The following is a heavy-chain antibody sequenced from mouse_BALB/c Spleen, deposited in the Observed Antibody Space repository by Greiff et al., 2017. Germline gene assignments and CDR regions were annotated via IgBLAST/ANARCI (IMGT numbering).Heavy chain of an antibody. V-gene: IGHV1S22*01. CDR1: GYTFTSYW. D-gene: IGHD2-4*01. J-gene: IGHJ3*01. CDR3: TREGTMITDGVWFAD. CDR2: IYPGSGST. Sequence: LQQPGSELVRPGASVKLSCKASGYTFTSYWMHWVKQRHGQGLEWIGNIYPGSGSTNYDEKFKSKGTLTVDTSSSTAYMQLSSLTSEDSAVYYCTREGTMITDGVWFADWGQGTLVTVSA.